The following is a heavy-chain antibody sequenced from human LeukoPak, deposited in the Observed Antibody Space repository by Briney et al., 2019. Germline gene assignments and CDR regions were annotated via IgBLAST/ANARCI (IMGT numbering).Heavy chain of an antibody. D-gene: IGHD6-13*01. CDR1: GGTFSSYA. Sequence: VASVKVPCKASGGTFSSYAISWVRQAPGQGLEWMGGIIPIFGTANYAQKFQGRVTITTDESTSTAYMELSSLRSEDTAVYYCARDSRSSWYRGYYYYYYMDVWGKGTTVTVSS. V-gene: IGHV1-69*05. J-gene: IGHJ6*03. CDR2: IIPIFGTA. CDR3: ARDSRSSWYRGYYYYYYMDV.